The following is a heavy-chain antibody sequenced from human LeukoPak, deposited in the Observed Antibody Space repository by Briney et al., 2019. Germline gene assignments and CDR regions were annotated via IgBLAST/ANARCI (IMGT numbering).Heavy chain of an antibody. CDR2: NRNKANGGTT. Sequence: PGGSLRLSCAASGFTFSSYGMHWVRQAPGKGLEWVGFNRNKANGGTTEETTSVKGRFTVSRDDSESITYLQMKSLKTEDTAVSSCSRDHLVRCSGGNCYQGCCFDYWGQGTLVTLSS. CDR1: GFTFSSYG. V-gene: IGHV3-22*01. CDR3: SRDHLVRCSGGNCYQGCCFDY. D-gene: IGHD2-15*01. J-gene: IGHJ4*02.